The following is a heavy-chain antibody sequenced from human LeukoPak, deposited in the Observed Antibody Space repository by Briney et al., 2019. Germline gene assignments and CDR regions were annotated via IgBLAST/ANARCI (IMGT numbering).Heavy chain of an antibody. CDR1: GGSISSYY. J-gene: IGHJ5*02. D-gene: IGHD2-21*01. Sequence: SETLSLTCTVAGGSISSYYWRWIRQPAENGMGWIGYIYYSRSTKYNPSLQSRVTISVAPSKTQFALKLSSVIAADTAVYYCARYCVSRPGWFDPWGQGTLVTVSS. CDR3: ARYCVSRPGWFDP. CDR2: IYYSRST. V-gene: IGHV4-59*01.